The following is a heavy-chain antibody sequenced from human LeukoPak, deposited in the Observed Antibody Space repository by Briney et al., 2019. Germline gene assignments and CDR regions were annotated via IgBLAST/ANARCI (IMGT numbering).Heavy chain of an antibody. CDR3: TTVQSYYYDSSGYYIIDY. J-gene: IGHJ4*02. V-gene: IGHV3-15*01. D-gene: IGHD3-22*01. CDR2: TKSKPDGGIT. CDR1: GFTFRNAW. Sequence: GGSLTLSCAASGFTFRNAWVTWLRQAPGKRLQSVARTKSKPDGGITDYAAPVKGRFAISRDDSKNSLYLQMNSLKSEDTAVYYCTTVQSYYYDSSGYYIIDYWGQGTLVTVSS.